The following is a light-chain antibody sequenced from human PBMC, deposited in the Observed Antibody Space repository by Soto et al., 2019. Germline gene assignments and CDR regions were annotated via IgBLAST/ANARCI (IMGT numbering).Light chain of an antibody. J-gene: IGKJ2*01. CDR3: QQGHNWPLT. CDR2: PAS. Sequence: EIVMTQSPATLSVSPGERATLSCRASQSISTELAWYQQKPGQPPRLLSYPASTRATGVPARFTGSGSGSEFTLTISGLQSEDFAVYYCQQGHNWPLTFGQGTRLEI. CDR1: QSISTE. V-gene: IGKV3-15*01.